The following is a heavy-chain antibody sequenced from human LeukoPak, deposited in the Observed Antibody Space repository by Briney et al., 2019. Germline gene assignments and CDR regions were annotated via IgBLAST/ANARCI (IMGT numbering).Heavy chain of an antibody. CDR2: ISYDGSDK. J-gene: IGHJ6*03. V-gene: IGHV3-30*18. D-gene: IGHD3-9*01. Sequence: GGSLRLSCAASGFTFSSYAIHWVRQAPGKGLEWVALISYDGSDKYYADSVKGRFTISRDKSKNTLYLQMNSLRAEDTAVYYCAKDGGEYYDILTGYYPRLYYMDVWGKGTTVTISS. CDR1: GFTFSSYA. CDR3: AKDGGEYYDILTGYYPRLYYMDV.